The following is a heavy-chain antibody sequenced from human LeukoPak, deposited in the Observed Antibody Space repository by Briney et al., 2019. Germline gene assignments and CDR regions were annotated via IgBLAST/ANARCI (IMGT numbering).Heavy chain of an antibody. D-gene: IGHD3-10*02. J-gene: IGHJ6*04. CDR3: AELGITMIGGV. CDR1: GFTFSSYE. V-gene: IGHV3-48*03. Sequence: GSLRLSCAASGFTFSSYEMNWVRQAPGKGLGWVSYISSSGSTIYYADSVKGRFTISRDNAKNSLYLQMNSLRAEDTAVYYCAELGITMIGGVWGKGTTVTVSS. CDR2: ISSSGSTI.